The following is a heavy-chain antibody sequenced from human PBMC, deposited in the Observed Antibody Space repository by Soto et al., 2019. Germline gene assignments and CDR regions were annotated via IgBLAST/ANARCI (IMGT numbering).Heavy chain of an antibody. J-gene: IGHJ4*02. V-gene: IGHV4-31*02. CDR2: IYYSGST. CDR1: GVTVRRHY. CDR3: AREPLT. Sequence: LRLSCAASGVTVRRHYMSWIRQHPGKGLEWIGYIYYSGSTYYNPSLKSRVTISVDTSKNQFSLKLSSVTAADTAVYYCAREPLTWGQGT.